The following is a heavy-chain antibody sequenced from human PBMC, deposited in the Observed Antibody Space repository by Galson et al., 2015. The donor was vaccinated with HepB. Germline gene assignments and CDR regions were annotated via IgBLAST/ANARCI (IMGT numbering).Heavy chain of an antibody. D-gene: IGHD6-19*01. CDR1: GYSFPTYW. CDR3: ARAHTSGWCFDF. Sequence: QSGAEVKKPGESLKISCKGSGYSFPTYWIGWVGQMPGKGLEWMGIIFPRDSDTRYSPSFQGQVTISADKSITTAYLQWSSLKASDTAMYYCARAHTSGWCFDFWGQGTLVTVSS. J-gene: IGHJ4*02. V-gene: IGHV5-51*03. CDR2: IFPRDSDT.